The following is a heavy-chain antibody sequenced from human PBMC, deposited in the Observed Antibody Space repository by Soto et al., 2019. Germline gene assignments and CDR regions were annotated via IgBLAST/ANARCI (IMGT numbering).Heavy chain of an antibody. D-gene: IGHD2-21*02. CDR2: IDTRGGT. Sequence: GGSLRLSCAASGFTFSTSVMGWVRQAPGEGLEWVSSIDTRGGTYYTDSVKGRFTISRDNSKNTLYLQMNSLRAEDTAIFYCAKQVVVATIANYFDYWGQGTLVTVSS. J-gene: IGHJ4*02. CDR1: GFTFSTSV. V-gene: IGHV3-23*01. CDR3: AKQVVVATIANYFDY.